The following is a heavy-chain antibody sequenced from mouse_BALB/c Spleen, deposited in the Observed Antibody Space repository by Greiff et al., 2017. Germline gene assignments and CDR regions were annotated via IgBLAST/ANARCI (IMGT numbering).Heavy chain of an antibody. Sequence: DVHLVESGGGLVQPGGSRKLSCAASGFTFSSFGMHWVRQAPEKGLEWVAYISSGSSTIYYADTVKGRFTISRDNPKNTLFLQMTSLRSEDTAMYYCARIGGYDGMDYWGQGTSVTVSS. D-gene: IGHD2-3*01. CDR2: ISSGSSTI. CDR3: ARIGGYDGMDY. CDR1: GFTFSSFG. V-gene: IGHV5-17*02. J-gene: IGHJ4*01.